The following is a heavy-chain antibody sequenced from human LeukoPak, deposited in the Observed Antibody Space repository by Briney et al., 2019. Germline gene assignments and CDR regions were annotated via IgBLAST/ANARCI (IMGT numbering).Heavy chain of an antibody. V-gene: IGHV3-74*01. CDR3: AKGDYDSQPGLPGDAFDI. D-gene: IGHD3-22*01. J-gene: IGHJ3*02. Sequence: PGGSLRLSCAASGFTFSSYWMHWVRQAPGKGLVWVSRINSDGSSTSYADSVKGRFTISRDNSKNTLYLQMNSLRAEDTAVYYCAKGDYDSQPGLPGDAFDIWGQGTMVTVSS. CDR1: GFTFSSYW. CDR2: INSDGSST.